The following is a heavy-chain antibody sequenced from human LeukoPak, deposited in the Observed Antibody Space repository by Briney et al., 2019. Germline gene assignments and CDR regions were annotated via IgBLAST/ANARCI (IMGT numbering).Heavy chain of an antibody. CDR3: ARGMELVDY. Sequence: PGGSLRLSCAASGFTFSTYTMNWIRQAPGKGLEWVSSISSSSSYLYYSDPVKGRFTISRDNARNSLYLQMNSLRVDDTAVYYCARGMELVDYWGQGTLVTVSS. D-gene: IGHD1-26*01. CDR1: GFTFSTYT. V-gene: IGHV3-21*01. CDR2: ISSSSSYL. J-gene: IGHJ4*02.